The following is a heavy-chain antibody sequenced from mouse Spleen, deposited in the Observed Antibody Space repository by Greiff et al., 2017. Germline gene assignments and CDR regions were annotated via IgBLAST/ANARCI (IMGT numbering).Heavy chain of an antibody. D-gene: IGHD2-5*01. CDR1: GYTFTSYW. V-gene: IGHV1-5*01. CDR3: TRSPYYSNYRYWYFDV. Sequence: VQLQQSGTVLARPGASVKMSCKTSGYTFTSYWMHWVKQRPGQGLEWIGAIYPGNSDTSYNQKFKGKAKLTAVTSASTAYMELSSLTNEDSAVYYCTRSPYYSNYRYWYFDVWGAGTTVTVSS. CDR2: IYPGNSDT. J-gene: IGHJ1*01.